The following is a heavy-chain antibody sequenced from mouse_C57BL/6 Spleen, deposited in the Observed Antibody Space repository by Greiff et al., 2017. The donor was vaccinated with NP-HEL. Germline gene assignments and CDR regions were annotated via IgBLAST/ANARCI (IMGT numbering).Heavy chain of an antibody. CDR2: IYPSDSAT. V-gene: IGHV1-61*01. Sequence: QVQLQQPGAELVRPGSSVKLSCKASGYTFTSYWMDWVKQRPGQGLEWIGNIYPSDSATHYNQKFKDKATLTVDKSSSTAYMQLSSLTSEDSAVYYCARGDGSSPFDYWGQGTTLTVSS. CDR3: ARGDGSSPFDY. D-gene: IGHD1-1*01. J-gene: IGHJ2*01. CDR1: GYTFTSYW.